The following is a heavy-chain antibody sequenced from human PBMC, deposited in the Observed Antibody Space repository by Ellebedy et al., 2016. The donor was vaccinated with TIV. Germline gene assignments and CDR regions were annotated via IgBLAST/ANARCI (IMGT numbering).Heavy chain of an antibody. CDR3: SREVRRAWFDR. J-gene: IGHJ5*02. Sequence: PGGSLRLSCAASGFTFSSYAMSWVRQAPGKGLEWVGFISSKAYGGTTEYAASVKGRFTISRDDSKNSLYLQMNSLKTEDTAVYYCSREVRRAWFDRWGQGTVVTVSS. CDR1: GFTFSSYA. V-gene: IGHV3-49*04. CDR2: ISSKAYGGTT. D-gene: IGHD2-2*01.